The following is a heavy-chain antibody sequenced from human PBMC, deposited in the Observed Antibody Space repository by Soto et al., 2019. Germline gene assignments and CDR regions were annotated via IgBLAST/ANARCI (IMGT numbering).Heavy chain of an antibody. D-gene: IGHD6-13*01. CDR1: GGTFSSCS. CDR3: ALEEGGQQLVNNWSDP. J-gene: IGHJ5*02. V-gene: IGHV1-69*08. Sequence: GASVKVSCKASGGTFSSCSISWVRQDHGQGTERMGRIITILGTENYAHKFQGRVTINADKSTSTAYMELSSLRSADTAVYYCALEEGGQQLVNNWSDPWGQGTLVTVSS. CDR2: IITILGTE.